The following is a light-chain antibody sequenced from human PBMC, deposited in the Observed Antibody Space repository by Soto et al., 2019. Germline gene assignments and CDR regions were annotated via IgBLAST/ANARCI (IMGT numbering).Light chain of an antibody. CDR1: QSIVTS. V-gene: IGKV1-39*01. Sequence: DIQTTQSPSSLSAIVGDRVTITCQTSQSIVTSLNWYQVKPGKAPKLLIYAASTLKSGVPSRFSGSGSETHFTLTISSLQPEDFAVYYCQQTYSTPASTFGQGTSVEVK. CDR3: QQTYSTPAST. CDR2: AAS. J-gene: IGKJ1*01.